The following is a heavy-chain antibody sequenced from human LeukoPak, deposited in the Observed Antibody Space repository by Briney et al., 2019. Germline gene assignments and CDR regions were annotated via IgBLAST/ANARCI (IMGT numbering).Heavy chain of an antibody. D-gene: IGHD3-22*01. CDR2: LIENGATT. J-gene: IGHJ3*02. Sequence: GGSLRLSCAASGFTFSSHAMSWVRQAPGKGLEFVSGLIENGATTYYADSVKGRFTISRDNSRSTVYLQMTSLRAEDSALYYCARGGRGSAAVVAPRSFDIWGQGTMVTVSS. CDR1: GFTFSSHA. CDR3: ARGGRGSAAVVAPRSFDI. V-gene: IGHV3-23*01.